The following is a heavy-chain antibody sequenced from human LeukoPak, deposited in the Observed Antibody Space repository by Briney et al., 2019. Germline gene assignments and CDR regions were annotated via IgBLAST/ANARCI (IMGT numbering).Heavy chain of an antibody. J-gene: IGHJ4*02. CDR1: GYSISSGYY. D-gene: IGHD3-22*01. V-gene: IGHV4-38-2*02. CDR2: IYHSGST. Sequence: SETLSLTCTVSGYSISSGYYWGWIRQPPGKGLEWIGSIYHSGSTYYNPSLKSRVTISVDTSKNQFSLKLSSVTAADTAVYYCARTDYYYDSSGYYPYYLDYWGQGTLVTVSS. CDR3: ARTDYYYDSSGYYPYYLDY.